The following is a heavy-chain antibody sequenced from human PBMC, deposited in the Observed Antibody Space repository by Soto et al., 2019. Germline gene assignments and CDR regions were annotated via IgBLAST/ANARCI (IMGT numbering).Heavy chain of an antibody. D-gene: IGHD2-15*01. CDR1: GGSISSGGYY. CDR3: ARDRIGGKERGYYYYGMDV. V-gene: IGHV4-31*03. J-gene: IGHJ6*02. Sequence: QVQLQESGPGLVKPSQTLSLTCTVSGGSISSGGYYWSWIRQHPGKGLEWIGYIYYSGSTYYNPSLKSRVTISVDTSKNQFSLKLSSVTAADTAVYYCARDRIGGKERGYYYYGMDVWGQGTTVTVSS. CDR2: IYYSGST.